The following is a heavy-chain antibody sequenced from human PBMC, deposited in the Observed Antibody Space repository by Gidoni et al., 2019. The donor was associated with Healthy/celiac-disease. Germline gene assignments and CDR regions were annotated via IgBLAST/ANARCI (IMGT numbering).Heavy chain of an antibody. J-gene: IGHJ4*02. CDR1: GFTFSSYG. CDR2: ISYDGSNK. CDR3: AKALYPYDSSGYSHDY. D-gene: IGHD3-22*01. Sequence: QVQLVESGGGVFQPGRSLRLSCAASGFTFSSYGMHWVRQAPGKGLEWVAVISYDGSNKYYADSVKGRFTSSRDNSKNTLYLQMNSLRAEDTAVYYCAKALYPYDSSGYSHDYWGQGTLVTVSS. V-gene: IGHV3-30*18.